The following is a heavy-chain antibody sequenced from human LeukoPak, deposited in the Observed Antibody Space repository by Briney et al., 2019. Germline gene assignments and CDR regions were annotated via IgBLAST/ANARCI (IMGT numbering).Heavy chain of an antibody. Sequence: PSGTLSLTCAVSGGSISSSNWWSWVRQPPGKGLEWIGEIYHSGSTNYNPSLKSRVTISVDTSKNQSSLKLSSVTAADTAVYYCARGRRWYFDLWGRGTLVTVSS. CDR2: IYHSGST. V-gene: IGHV4-4*02. CDR1: GGSISSSNW. CDR3: ARGRRWYFDL. J-gene: IGHJ2*01.